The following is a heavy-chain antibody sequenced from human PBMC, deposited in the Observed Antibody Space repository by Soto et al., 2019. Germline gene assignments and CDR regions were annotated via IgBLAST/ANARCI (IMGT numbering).Heavy chain of an antibody. Sequence: QVQLVQSGAEVKKPGSSVKVSCKASGGTFSRYAISWVRQAPGQGLEWMGGIIPIFGTANYAQKFQGRVTSTAGESTSTAYMELSGLRSEDTAVYYCAREGAALRDYYYGMDVWGQGTTVTVSS. J-gene: IGHJ6*02. CDR1: GGTFSRYA. CDR2: IIPIFGTA. CDR3: AREGAALRDYYYGMDV. V-gene: IGHV1-69*12. D-gene: IGHD6-25*01.